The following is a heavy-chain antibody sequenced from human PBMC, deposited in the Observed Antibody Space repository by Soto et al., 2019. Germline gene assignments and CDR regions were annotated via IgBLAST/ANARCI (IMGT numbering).Heavy chain of an antibody. J-gene: IGHJ6*02. CDR3: AKDPTTMVRGVIIKYYYYGMDV. Sequence: GGSLRLSCAASGFTFSSYAMHWVRQAPGKGLEWVAVISYDGSNKYYADSVKGRFTISRDNSKNTLYLQMNSLRAEDTAVYYCAKDPTTMVRGVIIKYYYYGMDVWGQGTTVTVSS. V-gene: IGHV3-30*18. D-gene: IGHD3-10*01. CDR1: GFTFSSYA. CDR2: ISYDGSNK.